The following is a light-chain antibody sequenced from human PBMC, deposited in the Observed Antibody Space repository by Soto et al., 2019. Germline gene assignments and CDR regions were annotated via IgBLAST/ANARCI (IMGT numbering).Light chain of an antibody. J-gene: IGKJ2*01. CDR2: PIS. CDR1: QRIGTY. Sequence: IQMTQSPSSLSASVGDRVTITCRASQRIGTYLNWYQQRPGRAPKLLISPISTLQRGVPSRFSGSGSGTDFTLTITGLQPEDFVPYYCQQSYSTPYTFGQGTKLEIK. CDR3: QQSYSTPYT. V-gene: IGKV1-39*01.